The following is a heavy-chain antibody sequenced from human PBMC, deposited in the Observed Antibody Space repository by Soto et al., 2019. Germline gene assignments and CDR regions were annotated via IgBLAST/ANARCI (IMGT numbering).Heavy chain of an antibody. CDR1: GGTFSSYT. CDR2: IIPIFGMA. V-gene: IGHV1-69*08. D-gene: IGHD2-2*01. J-gene: IGHJ6*03. Sequence: QVQLVQSGAEVKKPGSSVKVSCKASGGTFSSYTINWVRRAPGQGLEWMGRIIPIFGMANYAQKFQGRVTITADESTSTAYMQLSSLRSEDMGLYYCAREEAQYQLLHSYYYMDVWGKGTTVTVSS. CDR3: AREEAQYQLLHSYYYMDV.